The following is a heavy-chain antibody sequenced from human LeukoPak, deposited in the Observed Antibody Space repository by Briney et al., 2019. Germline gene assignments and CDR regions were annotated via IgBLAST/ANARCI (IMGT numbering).Heavy chain of an antibody. CDR2: ISGSGGST. CDR1: GFTLSSYA. V-gene: IGHV3-23*01. Sequence: GGSLRLSCAASGFTLSSYAMSWLRQDPVKGLEWVSAISGSGGSTYYADSVKGRFTISRDNSKNTLYLQMNSLRAEDTAVYYCAKDLSSSWYELTDYWGQGTLVTVSS. J-gene: IGHJ4*02. D-gene: IGHD6-13*01. CDR3: AKDLSSSWYELTDY.